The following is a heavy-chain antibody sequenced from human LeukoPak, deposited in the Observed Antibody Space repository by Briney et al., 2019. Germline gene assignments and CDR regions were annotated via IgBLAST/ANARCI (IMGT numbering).Heavy chain of an antibody. CDR3: ARDSSPGSYYDFWVPLDP. J-gene: IGHJ5*02. CDR1: GFTFSSYA. V-gene: IGHV3-74*01. D-gene: IGHD3-3*01. CDR2: INSDGSST. Sequence: PGGSLRLSCAASGFTFSSYAMSWVRQAPGKGLVWVSRINSDGSSTSYADSVKGRFTISRDNAKNTLYLQMNSLRAEDTAVYYCARDSSPGSYYDFWVPLDPWGQGTLVTVSS.